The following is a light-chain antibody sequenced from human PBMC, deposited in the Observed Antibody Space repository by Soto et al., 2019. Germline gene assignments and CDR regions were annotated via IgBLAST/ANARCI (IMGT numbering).Light chain of an antibody. CDR3: HQYGSSPYT. CDR2: GAS. Sequence: EIVLTQSPGSLSLSPGERVTLSCRASQSVFSRTSQSVSSSFLAWYQQKPGQSPRLLIYGASRRATGIPDRFSGSGSGTDFTLTISRLEPEDFAVYYCHQYGSSPYTFGQGTKLEIK. V-gene: IGKV3-20*01. CDR1: QSVSSSF. J-gene: IGKJ2*01.